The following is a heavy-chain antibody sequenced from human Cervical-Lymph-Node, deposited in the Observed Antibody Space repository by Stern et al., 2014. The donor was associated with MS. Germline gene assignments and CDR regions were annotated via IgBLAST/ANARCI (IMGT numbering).Heavy chain of an antibody. Sequence: EVQLVQSGGGLVQPGGSLRLSCAASGFTFSSYAMSWVRQAPGKGLEWVSAINGGGDSPYYADSVKGRVTISRDNSKNTLYVQMNSLRTEDTSVYYCARGPILTGYDYWGQGTLVTVSS. V-gene: IGHV3-23*04. CDR3: ARGPILTGYDY. CDR1: GFTFSSYA. D-gene: IGHD3-9*01. CDR2: INGGGDSP. J-gene: IGHJ4*02.